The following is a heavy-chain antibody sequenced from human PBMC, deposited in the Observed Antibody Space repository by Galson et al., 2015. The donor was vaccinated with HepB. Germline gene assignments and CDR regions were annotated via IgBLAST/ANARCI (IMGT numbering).Heavy chain of an antibody. V-gene: IGHV1-24*01. J-gene: IGHJ4*02. CDR1: GYTLTELS. CDR2: FDPEDGET. CDR3: ATIGYCSSTSCYFFDY. Sequence: SVKVSCKVSGYTLTELSMHRVRQAPGKGLEWMGGFDPEDGETIYAQKFQGRVTMTEDTSTDTAYMELSSLRSEDTAVYYCATIGYCSSTSCYFFDYWGQGTLVTVSS. D-gene: IGHD2-2*01.